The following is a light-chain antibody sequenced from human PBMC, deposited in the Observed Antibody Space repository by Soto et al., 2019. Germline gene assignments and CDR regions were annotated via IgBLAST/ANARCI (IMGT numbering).Light chain of an antibody. CDR3: QQYNNWPRT. J-gene: IGKJ1*01. Sequence: MTQSPATLPVSPGERATRSCRASQSVTSDLAWYQQKPGQAPRLLIYGASTRATGIPARFSGSGSGTEFTLTISSLQSEDFAVYYCQQYNNWPRTFGQGTKVDIK. V-gene: IGKV3-15*01. CDR2: GAS. CDR1: QSVTSD.